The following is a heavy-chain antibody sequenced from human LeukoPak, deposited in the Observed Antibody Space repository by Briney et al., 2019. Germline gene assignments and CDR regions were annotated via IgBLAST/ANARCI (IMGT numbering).Heavy chain of an antibody. Sequence: SETLSLTCTVSGGAITSSYWSWVRQPPGKGLEYIGHISNSGSTNYNPSLKSRVTISAVTSSNQFSLNLKSVTAADTAVYYCASGAWATRLHSWAQGTLVIVSS. CDR1: GGAITSSY. V-gene: IGHV4-59*12. D-gene: IGHD5-24*01. CDR3: ASGAWATRLHS. J-gene: IGHJ4*02. CDR2: ISNSGST.